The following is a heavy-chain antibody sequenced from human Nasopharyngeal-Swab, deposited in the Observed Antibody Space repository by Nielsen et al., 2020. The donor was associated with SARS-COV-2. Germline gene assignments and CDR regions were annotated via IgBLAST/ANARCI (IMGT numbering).Heavy chain of an antibody. Sequence: ASVKVSCKASGYTFTGYYMHWVRQAPGQGLEWMGWINPNSGGTNYAQKFQGRVTMTRDTSISTAYMELSRLRSDDTAVYYCAREVLLTMIVVGGAFDIWGRGTMVTVSS. CDR3: AREVLLTMIVVGGAFDI. J-gene: IGHJ3*02. CDR2: INPNSGGT. V-gene: IGHV1-2*02. D-gene: IGHD3-22*01. CDR1: GYTFTGYY.